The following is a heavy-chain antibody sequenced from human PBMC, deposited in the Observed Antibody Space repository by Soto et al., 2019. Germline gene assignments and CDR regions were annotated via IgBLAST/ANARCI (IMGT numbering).Heavy chain of an antibody. Sequence: PGGSLRLSCAASGFSVSSSHMIWVRQAPGKGLEWVSVIYSGGTTYYAVSVKGRFTISRDKSKNTVYLQMDSLRTEDTAVYYCTRFTFGDLFLPAFDYWGQGALVTVSS. CDR2: IYSGGTT. J-gene: IGHJ4*02. V-gene: IGHV3-53*01. CDR3: TRFTFGDLFLPAFDY. CDR1: GFSVSSSH. D-gene: IGHD3-10*01.